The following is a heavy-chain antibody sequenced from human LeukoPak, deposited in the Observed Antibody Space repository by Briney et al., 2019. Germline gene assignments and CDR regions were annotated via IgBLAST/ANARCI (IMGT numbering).Heavy chain of an antibody. CDR3: ARRGYSYGYAFDY. Sequence: GESLKISCKGSGYSFATYWIGWVRQMPGKGLEWMGIIYPGDSDTRYSPSFQGQVTISADKSISTAYLQWSSLKASDTAMYYCARRGYSYGYAFDYWGQGTLVTVSS. CDR2: IYPGDSDT. CDR1: GYSFATYW. J-gene: IGHJ4*02. D-gene: IGHD5-18*01. V-gene: IGHV5-51*01.